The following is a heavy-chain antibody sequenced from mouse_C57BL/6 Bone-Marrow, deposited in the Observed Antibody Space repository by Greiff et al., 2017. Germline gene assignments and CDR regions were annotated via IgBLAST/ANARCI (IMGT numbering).Heavy chain of an antibody. CDR1: GFNIKDDY. Sequence: EVQLQQSGAELVRPGASVKLSCTASGFNIKDDYMHWVKQRPEQGLEWIGWIDPENGDTEYASQFQGKATITADTSSNTAYLQLSSLTSEDTAVYYCTGGGAMDYWGQGTSVTVSS. V-gene: IGHV14-4*01. J-gene: IGHJ4*01. CDR3: TGGGAMDY. CDR2: IDPENGDT.